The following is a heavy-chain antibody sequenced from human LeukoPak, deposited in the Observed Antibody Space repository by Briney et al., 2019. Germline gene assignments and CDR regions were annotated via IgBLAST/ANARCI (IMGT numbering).Heavy chain of an antibody. Sequence: PSETLSLTCTVSGGSISSYHWSWIRQPPGKGLEWIGYIYYSGSTNYNPSLKSRVTISVDTSKNQFSLKLSSVTAADTAVYYCARSHSVWTSFDYWGQGTLVTVSS. V-gene: IGHV4-59*01. J-gene: IGHJ4*02. CDR3: ARSHSVWTSFDY. CDR2: IYYSGST. D-gene: IGHD3/OR15-3a*01. CDR1: GGSISSYH.